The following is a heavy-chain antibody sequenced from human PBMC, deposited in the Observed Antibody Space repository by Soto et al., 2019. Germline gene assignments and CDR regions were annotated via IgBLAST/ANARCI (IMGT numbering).Heavy chain of an antibody. CDR1: GFSLSSYG. V-gene: IGHV3-33*01. CDR3: AREIGYSSTWPSY. D-gene: IGHD6-13*01. J-gene: IGHJ4*02. Sequence: QVQLVESGGGVVQPGRSLRLSCAASGFSLSSYGMHWVRQAPGKGLEWVAVIGFDGNNDYYADSVKGRFTVSRDNSRNTLFLQMNSLRVEDMAVYYCAREIGYSSTWPSYWGQGTLVTVSS. CDR2: IGFDGNND.